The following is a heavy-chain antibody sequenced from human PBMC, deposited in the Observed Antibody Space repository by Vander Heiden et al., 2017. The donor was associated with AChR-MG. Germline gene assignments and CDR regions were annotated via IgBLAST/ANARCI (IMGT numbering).Heavy chain of an antibody. CDR2: INHSGST. V-gene: IGHV4-34*01. D-gene: IGHD3-10*01. CDR3: AGSPGGLLGYYYYYMDA. CDR1: GGSFSGSY. J-gene: IGHJ6*03. Sequence: QVQLHQWGAGLLKPSETLSLTCAVYGGSFSGSYWSWIRQPPGKGLEWIGDINHSGSTNYNPSLKSRVTISVDTSKNQFSLKLSSVTAADTAVYYCAGSPGGLLGYYYYYMDAWGKGTTVTVSS.